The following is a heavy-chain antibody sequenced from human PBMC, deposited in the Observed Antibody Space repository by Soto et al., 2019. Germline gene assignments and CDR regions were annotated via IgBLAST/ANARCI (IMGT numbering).Heavy chain of an antibody. Sequence: TXSLTCTVSGGSISSYYWTWIRQPPGKGLEWIGYIYYSGSTNYNPSLKSRVTISVATSKTQFSLKLSSVTAADTAVYYCAXLDXXYHYMXVXXXGNPGHRLL. CDR1: GGSISSYY. CDR2: IYYSGST. CDR3: AXLDXXYHYMXV. V-gene: IGHV4-59*08. J-gene: IGHJ6*03.